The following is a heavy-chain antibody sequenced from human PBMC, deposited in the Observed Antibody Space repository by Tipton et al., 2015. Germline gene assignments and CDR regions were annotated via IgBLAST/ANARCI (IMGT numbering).Heavy chain of an antibody. J-gene: IGHJ6*02. CDR2: ISSLSSYI. V-gene: IGHV3-21*01. Sequence: SLRLSCAASGFTFSSYSINWVRQAPGKGLEWVSSISSLSSYIYYADSVKGRFTISRDSSENTLYLQMNSLRAEDTAVYYCARTIPVAGTYGMDVWGQGTTVTVSS. CDR3: ARTIPVAGTYGMDV. CDR1: GFTFSSYS. D-gene: IGHD6-19*01.